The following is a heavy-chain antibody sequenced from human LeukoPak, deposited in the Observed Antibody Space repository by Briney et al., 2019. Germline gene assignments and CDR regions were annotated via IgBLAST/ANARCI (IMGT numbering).Heavy chain of an antibody. J-gene: IGHJ5*02. Sequence: SETLSLTCTVSGGSISSGSYYWSWIRQPAGKGLEWIGRIYTSGSTNYNPSLKSRVTISVDTSKNQFSLKLSSVTAADTAVYYCARWGYSGYVLSLSWFDPWGQGTLVTVSS. D-gene: IGHD5-12*01. CDR1: GGSISSGSYY. CDR3: ARWGYSGYVLSLSWFDP. V-gene: IGHV4-61*02. CDR2: IYTSGST.